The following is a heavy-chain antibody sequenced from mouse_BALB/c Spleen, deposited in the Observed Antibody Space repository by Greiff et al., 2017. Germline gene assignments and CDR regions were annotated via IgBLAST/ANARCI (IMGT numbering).Heavy chain of an antibody. CDR2: ISSGGGNT. Sequence: EVKLVESGGGLVKPGGSLKLSCAASGFTFSSYTMSWVRQTPGKRLEWVATISSGGGNTYYPDSVKGRFTISRDNAKNNLYLQMSSLRSEDTALYYCASYAMDYWGQGTSVTVSS. J-gene: IGHJ4*01. CDR3: ASYAMDY. V-gene: IGHV5-9*03. CDR1: GFTFSSYT.